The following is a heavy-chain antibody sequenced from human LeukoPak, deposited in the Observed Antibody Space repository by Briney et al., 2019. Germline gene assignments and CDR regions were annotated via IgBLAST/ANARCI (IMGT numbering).Heavy chain of an antibody. V-gene: IGHV1-18*01. J-gene: IGHJ4*02. D-gene: IGHD6-19*01. Sequence: GASVKVSCKTSGYTFTSYGISWVRQAPGQGLEWMGWISTYNGNTNYAQKLQGRVTMTTDTSTSTVYMELRSLRSDDTAVYYCARDYSSGWPNFDYWGQRTLVTVSS. CDR3: ARDYSSGWPNFDY. CDR1: GYTFTSYG. CDR2: ISTYNGNT.